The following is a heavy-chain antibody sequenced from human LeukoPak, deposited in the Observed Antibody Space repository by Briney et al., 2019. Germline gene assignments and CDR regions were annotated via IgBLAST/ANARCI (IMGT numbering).Heavy chain of an antibody. CDR1: GGSISSYY. J-gene: IGHJ5*02. D-gene: IGHD3-10*01. V-gene: IGHV4-59*01. CDR2: IYYSGST. Sequence: SETLSLTCTVSGGSISSYYWSWIRQPPGKGLEWIGYIYYSGSTNYNPSLKSRVTISVDTSKNQFSLKLSSVTAADTAVYYCARKGRGSGSYKGWFDPXXQGTLXTVSS. CDR3: ARKGRGSGSYKGWFDP.